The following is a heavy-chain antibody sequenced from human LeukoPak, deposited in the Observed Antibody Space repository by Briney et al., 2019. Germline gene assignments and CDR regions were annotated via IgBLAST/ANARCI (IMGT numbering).Heavy chain of an antibody. CDR2: IYHSERN. CDR1: GYSISSCYY. J-gene: IGHJ3*02. CDR3: ASSGIVLGAFDI. V-gene: IGHV4-38-2*01. Sequence: SETLSLTCAVSGYSISSCYYWGWLRQPPGELLELVGSIYHSERNYYNPSLKSRVTISVDTSKNEFSLQLSSVTAADTAVYYCASSGIVLGAFDIWGQGTMVTVSS. D-gene: IGHD2/OR15-2a*01.